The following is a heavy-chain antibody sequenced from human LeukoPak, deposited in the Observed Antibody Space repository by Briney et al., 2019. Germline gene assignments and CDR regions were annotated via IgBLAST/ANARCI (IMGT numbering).Heavy chain of an antibody. CDR3: ARVGWYGGLTEFDY. CDR2: IYYSGST. Sequence: SETLSLTCTVSGGSISSDYWSWIRQPPGKGLEWIGYIYYSGSTYYNPSLKSRITISGDTSKNQFSLKLSSVTAADTAVYYCARVGWYGGLTEFDYWGQGTLVTVSS. V-gene: IGHV4-59*01. D-gene: IGHD3-10*01. J-gene: IGHJ4*02. CDR1: GGSISSDY.